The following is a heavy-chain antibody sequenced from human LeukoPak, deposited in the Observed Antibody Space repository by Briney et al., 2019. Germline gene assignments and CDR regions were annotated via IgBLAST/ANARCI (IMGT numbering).Heavy chain of an antibody. CDR3: ARRYCSNIHCLNYFDP. J-gene: IGHJ5*02. CDR1: GYRFSNFW. Sequence: GESLNISCKASGYRFSNFWIGWVRQMPGKGLEWIGIIYPGDADTRYSPSFQGQVTISADKSTTTAYLQWSSLKASDSAMYYCARRYCSNIHCLNYFDPWGQGTLVTVSS. V-gene: IGHV5-51*01. CDR2: IYPGDADT. D-gene: IGHD2-2*01.